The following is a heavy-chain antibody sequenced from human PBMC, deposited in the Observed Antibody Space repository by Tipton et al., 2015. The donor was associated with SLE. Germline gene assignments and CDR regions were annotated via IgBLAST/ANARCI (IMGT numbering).Heavy chain of an antibody. CDR3: ARGYLRSSWTVDYFDY. D-gene: IGHD6-13*01. V-gene: IGHV4-59*01. CDR2: IYYSGST. CDR1: GGSFSGYY. Sequence: TLSLTCAVYGGSFSGYYWSWIRQPPGKGLEWIGYIYYSGSTNYNPSLKSRVTISVDTSKNQFSLKLSSVTAADTAVYYCARGYLRSSWTVDYFDYWGQGTLVTVSS. J-gene: IGHJ4*02.